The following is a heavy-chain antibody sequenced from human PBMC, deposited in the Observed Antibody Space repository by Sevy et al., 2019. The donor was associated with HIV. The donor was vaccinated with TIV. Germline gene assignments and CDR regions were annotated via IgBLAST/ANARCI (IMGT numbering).Heavy chain of an antibody. CDR1: GFTFSSYA. Sequence: GGSLRLSCAASGFTFSSYAMSWVRQAPGKGLEWVSAISGSGGSTYYADSVKGRFTISRDNSKNTLYLQMNSLRAEDTAVYYCATRGDVIAYAFDIWGQWTMVTVSS. CDR3: ATRGDVIAYAFDI. D-gene: IGHD2-21*02. CDR2: ISGSGGST. J-gene: IGHJ3*02. V-gene: IGHV3-23*01.